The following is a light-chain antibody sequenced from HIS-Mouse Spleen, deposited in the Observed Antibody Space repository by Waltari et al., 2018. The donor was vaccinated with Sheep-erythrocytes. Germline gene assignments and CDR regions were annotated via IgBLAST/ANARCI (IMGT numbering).Light chain of an antibody. CDR1: QDISNY. CDR3: QQYDNLLT. Sequence: DMQMTQSPSSLSASVGDRVTITCQASQDISNYLNWYQQKPGKAPKLLIYDASNLETGVPSRFSGSGSGKDFTFTISSLQPEDIATYYCQQYDNLLTFGGGTKVEIK. J-gene: IGKJ4*01. CDR2: DAS. V-gene: IGKV1-33*01.